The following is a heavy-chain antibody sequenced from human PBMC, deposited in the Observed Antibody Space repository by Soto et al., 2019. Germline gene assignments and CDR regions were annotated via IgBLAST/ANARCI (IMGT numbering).Heavy chain of an antibody. J-gene: IGHJ4*02. CDR3: ARDESGYSTD. V-gene: IGHV3-7*01. D-gene: IGHD5-18*01. Sequence: EVQLVESGGGLVQPGGSLRLSCVASGFTFRNYWMSWLRQAPGKGLEWVANTNQDGRERYFMGSVKGRFTISRDNAKNSMHLQSNSLRAEATAVDYCARDESGYSTDWGQGTLVTVSS. CDR1: GFTFRNYW. CDR2: TNQDGRER.